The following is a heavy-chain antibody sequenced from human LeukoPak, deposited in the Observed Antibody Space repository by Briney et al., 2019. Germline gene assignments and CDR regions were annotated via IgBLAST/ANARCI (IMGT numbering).Heavy chain of an antibody. CDR3: AGGHCSGGSCYP. V-gene: IGHV4-34*01. Sequence: SETLSLTCAVYGGSFSGYYWSWIRQPPGKGLEWIGEINHSGSTNYNPSLKSRVTISVDTSKNQFSLKLSSVTAADTAVYYCAGGHCSGGSCYPWGQGTLVTVSS. CDR1: GGSFSGYY. D-gene: IGHD2-15*01. CDR2: INHSGST. J-gene: IGHJ5*02.